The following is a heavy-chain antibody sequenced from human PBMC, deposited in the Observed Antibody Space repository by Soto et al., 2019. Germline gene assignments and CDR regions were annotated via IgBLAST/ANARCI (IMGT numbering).Heavy chain of an antibody. D-gene: IGHD6-6*01. Sequence: EVQLVESGGGLVQPGGSLRLSCSASGFTFSSYAMHWVRQAPGKGLEYVSAISSNGGSTYYADSVKGRFTISRDNSKNTLYLQMSSLRAEDTAVYYCVKDPSRHFEYSSSPGYYYYYYGMDVWGQGTTVTVSS. J-gene: IGHJ6*02. CDR2: ISSNGGST. V-gene: IGHV3-64D*08. CDR1: GFTFSSYA. CDR3: VKDPSRHFEYSSSPGYYYYYYGMDV.